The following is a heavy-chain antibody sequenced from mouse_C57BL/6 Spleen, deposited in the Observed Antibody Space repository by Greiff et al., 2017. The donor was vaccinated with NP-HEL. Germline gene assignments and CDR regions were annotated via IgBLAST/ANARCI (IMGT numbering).Heavy chain of an antibody. J-gene: IGHJ4*01. D-gene: IGHD4-1*01. V-gene: IGHV1-82*01. CDR2: IYPGDGDT. Sequence: QVQLQQSGPELVKPGASVKISCKASGYAFSSSWMNWVKQRPGKGLEWIGRIYPGDGDTNYNGKFKGKATLTADKSSSTAYMQLSSLTSEDSAVYFCARWDNWDVGNAMDYWGQGTSVTVSS. CDR3: ARWDNWDVGNAMDY. CDR1: GYAFSSSW.